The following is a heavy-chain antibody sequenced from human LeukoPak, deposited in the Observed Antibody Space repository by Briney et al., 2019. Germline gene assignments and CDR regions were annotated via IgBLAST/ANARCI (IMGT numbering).Heavy chain of an antibody. CDR1: GFTFTTYS. J-gene: IGHJ6*03. CDR2: ISGSGGNT. V-gene: IGHV3-23*01. Sequence: PGGSLRLSCAASGFTFTTYSMTWVRQAPGKGLEWVSFISGSGGNTYYADSVKGRFTISRDNSKNTLYLQMNSLRAEDTAVYYCAKEELRRITMWGYMDVWGKGTTVTISS. D-gene: IGHD3-10*02. CDR3: AKEELRRITMWGYMDV.